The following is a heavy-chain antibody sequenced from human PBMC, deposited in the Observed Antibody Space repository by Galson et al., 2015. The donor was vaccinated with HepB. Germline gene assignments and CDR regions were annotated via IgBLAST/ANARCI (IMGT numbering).Heavy chain of an antibody. CDR1: GYTFTGYY. CDR2: INPNSGGT. CDR3: ARDSLGLYYYDSSGYYRHRTNPNAFDI. Sequence: SVKVSCKASGYTFTGYYMHWVRQAPGQGLEWMGRINPNSGGTNYAQKFQGRVTMTRDTSISTAYMELSRLRSDDTAVYYCARDSLGLYYYDSSGYYRHRTNPNAFDIWGQGTMVTVSS. D-gene: IGHD3-22*01. V-gene: IGHV1-2*06. J-gene: IGHJ3*02.